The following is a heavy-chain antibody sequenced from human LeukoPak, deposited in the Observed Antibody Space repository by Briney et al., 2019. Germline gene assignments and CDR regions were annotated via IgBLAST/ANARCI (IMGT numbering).Heavy chain of an antibody. D-gene: IGHD5-18*01. CDR2: VSSSSSYI. V-gene: IGHV3-21*01. Sequence: GGSLRLSCAASGFTFDDYGMSWVRQAPGKGLEWVSSVSSSSSYIYYADSVKGRFTISRDNAKNSLYLQMNSLRAEDTAVYYCARIRGYSYGVDYWGQGTLVTVSS. J-gene: IGHJ4*02. CDR3: ARIRGYSYGVDY. CDR1: GFTFDDYG.